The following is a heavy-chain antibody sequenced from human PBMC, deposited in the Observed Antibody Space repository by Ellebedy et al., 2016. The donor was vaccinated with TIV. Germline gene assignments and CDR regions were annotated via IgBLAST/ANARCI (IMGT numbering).Heavy chain of an antibody. V-gene: IGHV4-30-4*01. Sequence: SETLSLXCTVSGGSISSGDYYWSWIRQPPGKGLEWIGYIYYSGSTYYNPSLKNRVTISVDTSKNQFSLKLSSVTAADTAVYYCAGGGYCSGGSCYLGGYFLGIFPGPKEDAFDIWGQGTMVTVSS. CDR3: AGGGYCSGGSCYLGGYFLGIFPGPKEDAFDI. J-gene: IGHJ3*02. D-gene: IGHD2-15*01. CDR2: IYYSGST. CDR1: GGSISSGDYY.